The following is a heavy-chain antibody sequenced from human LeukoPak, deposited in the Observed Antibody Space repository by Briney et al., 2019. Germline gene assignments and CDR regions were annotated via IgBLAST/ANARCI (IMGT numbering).Heavy chain of an antibody. V-gene: IGHV4-31*03. CDR3: ARAFYGGNSVFLHYYYMDV. D-gene: IGHD4-23*01. CDR1: GGSISTGGYY. Sequence: SETLSLTCTVSGGSISTGGYYWSWLRQHPGRGLEGFGYIYHSGSTFYNPSLISRLTISVDTSKTQFSLKLSSVTAADTAVYYCARAFYGGNSVFLHYYYMDVWGKGTTVTVSS. CDR2: IYHSGST. J-gene: IGHJ6*03.